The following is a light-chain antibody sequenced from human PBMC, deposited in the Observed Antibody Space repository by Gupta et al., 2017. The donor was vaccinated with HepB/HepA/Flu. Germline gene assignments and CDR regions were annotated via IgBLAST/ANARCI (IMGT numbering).Light chain of an antibody. Sequence: QSALTQPASVSGSPGQSITISCTGTSSDVGGYNYVFWYQQHPGKAPKLMIYDVSNRPSGVSNRFSGSKSGNTASLTISGLQAEDEADYYCSSYTSSSTLVVFGGGTKLTVL. V-gene: IGLV2-14*03. CDR1: SSDVGGYNY. CDR3: SSYTSSSTLVV. CDR2: DVS. J-gene: IGLJ2*01.